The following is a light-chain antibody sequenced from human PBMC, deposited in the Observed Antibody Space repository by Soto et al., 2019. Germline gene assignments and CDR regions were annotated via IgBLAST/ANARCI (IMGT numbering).Light chain of an antibody. CDR2: SND. CDR3: FSYAGGNNFV. V-gene: IGLV1-44*01. J-gene: IGLJ1*01. Sequence: QSVLTQPPSASGTPGQRVTVSCSGSSSNIASNTVNWYQQLPGTAPKLLIYSNDQRPSGVPDRFSASKSGTSASLAISGLQSEDEAEYHCFSYAGGNNFVFGTGTKVTVL. CDR1: SSNIASNT.